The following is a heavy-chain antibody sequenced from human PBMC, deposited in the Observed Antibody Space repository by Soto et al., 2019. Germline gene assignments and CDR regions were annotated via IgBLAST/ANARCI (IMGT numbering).Heavy chain of an antibody. CDR2: ISSSGSTI. D-gene: IGHD1-26*01. CDR1: GFTFSSYE. V-gene: IGHV3-48*03. J-gene: IGHJ4*02. Sequence: TGGSLRLSCAASGFTFSSYEMNWVRQAPGKGLEWVSYISSSGSTIYYADSVKGRFTISRDNAKNSLYLQMNSLRAEDTAVYYCARDRGVGATSYFDYWGQGTLVTVSS. CDR3: ARDRGVGATSYFDY.